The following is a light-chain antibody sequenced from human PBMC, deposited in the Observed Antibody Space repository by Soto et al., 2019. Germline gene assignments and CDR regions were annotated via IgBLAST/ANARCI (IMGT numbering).Light chain of an antibody. J-gene: IGKJ4*01. CDR1: QSVSSSY. Sequence: EIVLTQSPGTLSLSPGERATLSCRASQSVSSSYLAWYQQKPGQAPRLLIYGASSRATGIPDRFSGSGSGTDFTLTISRLEPEDFAVYYCKQNGSPPRFIFGGGPKGRSN. V-gene: IGKV3-20*01. CDR3: KQNGSPPRFI. CDR2: GAS.